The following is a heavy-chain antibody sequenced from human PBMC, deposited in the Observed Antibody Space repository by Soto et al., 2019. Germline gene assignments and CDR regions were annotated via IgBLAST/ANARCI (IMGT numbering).Heavy chain of an antibody. CDR3: ARPTSTTVPILGKPTNWFDP. CDR2: IYYSGST. D-gene: IGHD4-17*01. V-gene: IGHV4-39*01. J-gene: IGHJ5*02. Sequence: SETLSLTCTVSGGSISSSSYYWGWIRQPPGKGLEWIGSIYYSGSTYYNPSLKNRVTISVDTSKNQFSLKLSSVTAADTAVYYCARPTSTTVPILGKPTNWFDPWGQGTLVTVSS. CDR1: GGSISSSSYY.